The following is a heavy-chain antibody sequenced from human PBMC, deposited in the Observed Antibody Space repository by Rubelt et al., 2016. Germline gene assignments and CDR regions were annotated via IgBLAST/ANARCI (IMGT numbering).Heavy chain of an antibody. CDR2: ISSSSSYI. Sequence: AASGFTFSSYSMNWVRQAPGKGLEWVSSISSSSSYIYYADSVKGRFTISRDNAKNSLYLQMNSLRAEDTAVYYCARVDCSSTSCYADNYYYCGMDVWGQGTTVTVSS. J-gene: IGHJ6*02. CDR3: ARVDCSSTSCYADNYYYCGMDV. CDR1: GFTFSSYS. V-gene: IGHV3-21*01. D-gene: IGHD2-2*01.